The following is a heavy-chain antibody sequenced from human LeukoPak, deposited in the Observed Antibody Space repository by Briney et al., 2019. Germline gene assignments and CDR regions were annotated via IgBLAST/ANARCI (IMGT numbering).Heavy chain of an antibody. J-gene: IGHJ4*02. CDR1: GFTFSSYG. CDR2: KRNDGSNK. Sequence: PGGSLRLSCAASGFTFSSYGMHWVRQAPGKGLEWVAFKRNDGSNKYYADSVKGRFTISRDNSKNALYLQMNSLRGEDTALYYCAKGGNGSGKYYFDYWGQGTLVTVSS. V-gene: IGHV3-30*02. D-gene: IGHD3-10*01. CDR3: AKGGNGSGKYYFDY.